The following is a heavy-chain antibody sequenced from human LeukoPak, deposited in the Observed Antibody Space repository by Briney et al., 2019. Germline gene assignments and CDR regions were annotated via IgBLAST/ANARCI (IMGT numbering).Heavy chain of an antibody. D-gene: IGHD1-26*01. CDR3: ARSQSGSYSPFDY. CDR2: IYPGDSDT. Sequence: GESLKISCKGSGYSFTSYWIGWVRQMPGKGLEWMGIIYPGDSDTRYSPSFQGQVTISADKSISTAYLRWSSLKASDTAMYYCARSQSGSYSPFDYWGQGTLVTVSS. J-gene: IGHJ4*02. V-gene: IGHV5-51*01. CDR1: GYSFTSYW.